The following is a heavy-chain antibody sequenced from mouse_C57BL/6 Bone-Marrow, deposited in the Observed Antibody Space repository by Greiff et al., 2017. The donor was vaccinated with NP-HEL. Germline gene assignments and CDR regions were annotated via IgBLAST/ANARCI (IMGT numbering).Heavy chain of an antibody. D-gene: IGHD2-1*01. CDR2: IYPGGGYT. J-gene: IGHJ2*01. Sequence: QVQLQQSGAELVRPGTSVKMSCKASGYTFTNYWIGWAKQRPGHGLEWIGDIYPGGGYTNYNEKFKGKATLTADKSSSTAYMQFSSLTSEDSAIYYCARRRNGKFDYWGQGTTLTVSS. V-gene: IGHV1-63*01. CDR3: ARRRNGKFDY. CDR1: GYTFTNYW.